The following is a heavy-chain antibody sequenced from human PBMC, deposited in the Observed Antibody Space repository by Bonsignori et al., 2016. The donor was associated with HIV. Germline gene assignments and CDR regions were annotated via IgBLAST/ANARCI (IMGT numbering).Heavy chain of an antibody. CDR2: IKSKTDRGTT. J-gene: IGHJ4*02. D-gene: IGHD3-16*01. Sequence: WIRQPPGKGLEWVGRIKSKTDRGTTHYATPVKGRFVISRDDAKNTLYLQMNRLKSEDSGIYYCSTDYDYVLGRYWGQGSLVTVSS. V-gene: IGHV3-15*01. CDR3: STDYDYVLGRY.